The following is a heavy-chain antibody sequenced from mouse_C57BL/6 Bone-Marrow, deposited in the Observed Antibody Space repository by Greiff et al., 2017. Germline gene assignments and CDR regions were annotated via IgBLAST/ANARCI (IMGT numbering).Heavy chain of an antibody. Sequence: QVQLQQPGAELVMPGASVKLSCKASGYTFTSYWMHWVKQRPGQGLEWIGEIDPSDSYTNYNQKFKGKSTLTVDKSSSTAYMQLSSLTSEDSAVYYCARSGEVNCWGQGTTLTVSS. CDR2: IDPSDSYT. D-gene: IGHD2-13*01. CDR1: GYTFTSYW. J-gene: IGHJ2*01. CDR3: ARSGEVNC. V-gene: IGHV1-69*01.